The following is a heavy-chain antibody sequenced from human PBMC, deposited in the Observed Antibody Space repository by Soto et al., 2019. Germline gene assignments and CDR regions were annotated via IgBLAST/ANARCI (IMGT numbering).Heavy chain of an antibody. Sequence: PGESLKISCNGSGYIFTSYWIGWGRQMPGKGLEWMGIIYPGDSDTRYSPSFQGQVTISADKSISTAYLQWSSLKASDTAMYYCARQPLQLGFDPWGQGTLVTVSS. V-gene: IGHV5-51*01. D-gene: IGHD4-4*01. J-gene: IGHJ5*02. CDR2: IYPGDSDT. CDR3: ARQPLQLGFDP. CDR1: GYIFTSYW.